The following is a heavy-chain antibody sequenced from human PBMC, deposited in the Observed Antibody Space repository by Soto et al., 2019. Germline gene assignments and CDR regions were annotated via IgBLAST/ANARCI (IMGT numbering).Heavy chain of an antibody. V-gene: IGHV4-34*01. CDR1: GGSFRGYY. J-gene: IGHJ4*02. CDR2: INRSGST. D-gene: IGHD6-13*01. Sequence: SETLSLTCAVYGGSFRGYYWSWIRQPRGRGLEWIGEINRSGSTNYNPSLKSRVTISVDTSKNQFSLKLSSVTAADTAVYYCASSGRREYSSSWYDFNSWGQGTLVTVSS. CDR3: ASSGRREYSSSWYDFNS.